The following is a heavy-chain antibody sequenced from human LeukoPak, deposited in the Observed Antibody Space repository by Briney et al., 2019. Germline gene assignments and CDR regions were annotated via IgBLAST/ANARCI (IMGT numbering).Heavy chain of an antibody. J-gene: IGHJ4*02. CDR1: GFTFSSYA. Sequence: GGSLRLSCAASGFTFSSYAMHWVRQAPGKGLEWVAVISYDGSNKYYADSVKGRFTISRDNSKNTVYVQMNSLRAEDMAVYYCAKSFYGSGSPIPPLFDYWGQGTLVTVSS. CDR3: AKSFYGSGSPIPPLFDY. D-gene: IGHD3-10*01. CDR2: ISYDGSNK. V-gene: IGHV3-30-3*02.